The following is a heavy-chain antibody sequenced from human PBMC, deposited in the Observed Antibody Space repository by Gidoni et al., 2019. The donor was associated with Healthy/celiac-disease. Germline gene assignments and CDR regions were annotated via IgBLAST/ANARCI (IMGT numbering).Heavy chain of an antibody. CDR3: ARGIGGRTTVTTFGGSYWFDP. CDR2: INHSGST. J-gene: IGHJ5*02. D-gene: IGHD4-17*01. V-gene: IGHV4-34*01. Sequence: QVQLQQWGAGLMKPSETLSLTCAVYGGSFSGYYWSWIRQPPGKGLEWIGEINHSGSTNYNPSLKRRVTISVDTSKNHFSLKLSSVTAADTAVYYCARGIGGRTTVTTFGGSYWFDPWGQGTLVTVSS. CDR1: GGSFSGYY.